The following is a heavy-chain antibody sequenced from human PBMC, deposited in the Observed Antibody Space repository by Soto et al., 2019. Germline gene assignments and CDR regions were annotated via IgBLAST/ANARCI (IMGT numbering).Heavy chain of an antibody. V-gene: IGHV4-30-2*01. D-gene: IGHD6-13*01. CDR1: GGSISSGGYS. CDR3: ARAGYSSSWYHWFDP. CDR2: IYHSGST. J-gene: IGHJ5*02. Sequence: SETLSLTCAVSGGSISSGGYSWSWIRQPPGKGLEWIGYIYHSGSTYYNPSPKSRVTISVDRSKNQFSLKLSSVTAADTAVYYCARAGYSSSWYHWFDPWGQGTLVTVSS.